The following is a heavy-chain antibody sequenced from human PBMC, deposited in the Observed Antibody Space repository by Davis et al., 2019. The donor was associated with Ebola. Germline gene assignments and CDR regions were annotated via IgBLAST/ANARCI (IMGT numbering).Heavy chain of an antibody. D-gene: IGHD3-22*01. CDR2: INPITGGT. Sequence: ASVKDTCKASEYRITSYHMHWVRQAPGQGLEWMGIINPITGGTSYAQNFQVRVNMTRDTSTSTVYMELSSLRSEDTAVYYCAREGGRYYDSSGYFFDIWGQGIMVKVSS. V-gene: IGHV1-46*01. J-gene: IGHJ3*02. CDR3: AREGGRYYDSSGYFFDI. CDR1: EYRITSYH.